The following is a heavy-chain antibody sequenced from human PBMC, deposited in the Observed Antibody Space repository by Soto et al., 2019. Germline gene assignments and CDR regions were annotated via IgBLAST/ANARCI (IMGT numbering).Heavy chain of an antibody. V-gene: IGHV4-30-4*01. J-gene: IGHJ4*02. Sequence: ASETLSLTCTGSGGSISSGDYYWSWIRQPPGKGLEWIGYIYYSGSTYYNPSLKSRVTISVDTSKNQFSLKLSSVTAADTAVYYCARGSRTAMANKKSKFDYWGQGTLVTVSS. CDR2: IYYSGST. CDR1: GGSISSGDYY. CDR3: ARGSRTAMANKKSKFDY. D-gene: IGHD5-18*01.